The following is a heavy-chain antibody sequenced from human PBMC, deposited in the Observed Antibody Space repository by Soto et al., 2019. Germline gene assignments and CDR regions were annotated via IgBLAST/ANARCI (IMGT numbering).Heavy chain of an antibody. CDR2: INTGNVHT. CDR3: AGRGYYCWSGRDP. D-gene: IGHD3-3*01. Sequence: ASVKVSCKASGYTFTAYGIHWVRQAPGQRREWMGWINTGNVHTKYSQKLQGRVTTTRDTSARTAYMELNSLSSEDTAVYYCAGRGYYCWSGRDPWGQLTLGTVYS. CDR1: GYTFTAYG. V-gene: IGHV1-3*04. J-gene: IGHJ5*02.